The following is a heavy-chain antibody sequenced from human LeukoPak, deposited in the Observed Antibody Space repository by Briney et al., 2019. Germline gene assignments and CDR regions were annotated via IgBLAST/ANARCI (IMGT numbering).Heavy chain of an antibody. Sequence: GGSLRLSCAASGFTVSSNYMSWVRQAPGKGLEWVSVIYSGGSTYYADSVKGRFTISRDNSKNTLYLQMNSLRAEDTAIYYCAKTGNPATGDYWGQGTLVTVSS. CDR1: GFTVSSNY. V-gene: IGHV3-53*01. CDR2: IYSGGST. J-gene: IGHJ4*02. D-gene: IGHD1-1*01. CDR3: AKTGNPATGDY.